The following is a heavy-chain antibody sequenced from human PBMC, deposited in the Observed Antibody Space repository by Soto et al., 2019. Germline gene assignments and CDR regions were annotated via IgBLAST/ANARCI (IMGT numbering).Heavy chain of an antibody. CDR2: INHSGST. J-gene: IGHJ6*02. V-gene: IGHV4-34*01. CDR1: VGSFSDNY. CDR3: ARGPPFYDYAMDV. Sequence: ETLSLTCAIYVGSFSDNYCAWIRQSPGKGLEWIGAINHSGSTNYNPSLKTRVTISFDTAMNLFSLRLTSVTAADTAVYYCARGPPFYDYAMDVWGQGTTVTVSS.